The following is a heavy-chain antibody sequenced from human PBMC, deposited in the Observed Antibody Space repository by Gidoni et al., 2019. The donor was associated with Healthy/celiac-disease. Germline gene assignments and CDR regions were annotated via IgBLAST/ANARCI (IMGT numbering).Heavy chain of an antibody. CDR3: TREGITMVQGAPFDY. Sequence: EVQLVESGGGLVQPGRSLRLSCTASGFTFGDYAMSWFRQAPGKGLEWVGFIRSKAYGGTTEYAASVKGRFTISRDDSKSIAYLQMNSLKTEDTAVYYCTREGITMVQGAPFDYWGQGTLVTVSS. CDR2: IRSKAYGGTT. CDR1: GFTFGDYA. J-gene: IGHJ4*02. V-gene: IGHV3-49*03. D-gene: IGHD3-10*01.